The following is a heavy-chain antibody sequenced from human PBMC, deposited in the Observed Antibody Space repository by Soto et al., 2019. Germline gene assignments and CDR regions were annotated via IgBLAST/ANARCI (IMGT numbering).Heavy chain of an antibody. Sequence: SETLSLTCAVSGGSISSGGYSWSWIRQPPGKGLEWIGSIYHSGSTYNNPSLKSRVTISVDRSISTPYLQWSSLKASDTAMYCCASGPGFDYWGQGTLVTVSS. J-gene: IGHJ4*02. V-gene: IGHV4-30-2*01. CDR3: ASGPGFDY. CDR2: IYHSGST. CDR1: GGSISSGGYS.